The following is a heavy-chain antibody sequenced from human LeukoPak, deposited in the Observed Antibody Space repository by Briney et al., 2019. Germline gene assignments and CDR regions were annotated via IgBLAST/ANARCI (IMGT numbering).Heavy chain of an antibody. CDR3: AKDQSAGSYSDC. Sequence: PGGSLRLSCAASGFTFSSYGMSWVRQAPRKGLEWVSGISGSGGSTYYADSVKGRFTISRDNSKNTLYLQMNSLRAEDTAVYYCAKDQSAGSYSDCWGQGTLVTVSS. D-gene: IGHD6-25*01. CDR2: ISGSGGST. V-gene: IGHV3-23*01. J-gene: IGHJ4*02. CDR1: GFTFSSYG.